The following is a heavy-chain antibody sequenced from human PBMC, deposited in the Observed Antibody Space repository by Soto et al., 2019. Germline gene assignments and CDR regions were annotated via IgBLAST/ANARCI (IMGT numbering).Heavy chain of an antibody. CDR1: GFPFSSYA. CDR3: TKFFDRFGELSGPDYMDV. D-gene: IGHD3-10*01. CDR2: ISGSGGST. Sequence: SLRLSCAASGFPFSSYAMSWVRQAPGKGLEWVSAISGSGGSTYYADSVKGRFTISRDNSKNTLYLQMNSLRAEDTAVYYCTKFFDRFGELSGPDYMDVWGKGTTVTVSS. V-gene: IGHV3-23*01. J-gene: IGHJ6*03.